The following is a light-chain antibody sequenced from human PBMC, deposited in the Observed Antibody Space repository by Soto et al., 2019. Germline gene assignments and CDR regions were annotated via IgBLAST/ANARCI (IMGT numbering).Light chain of an antibody. J-gene: IGKJ4*01. Sequence: IQMTQSPSTLSASVGDRVAITCRASQRISTWLAWYQQKPGKAPKLVIYGVFNLQSGVPSRFSGSGFGTDFTLTISSLQPEDSANYYGLQDFNDPLPFGGGA. V-gene: IGKV1-6*01. CDR3: LQDFNDPLP. CDR1: QRISTW. CDR2: GVF.